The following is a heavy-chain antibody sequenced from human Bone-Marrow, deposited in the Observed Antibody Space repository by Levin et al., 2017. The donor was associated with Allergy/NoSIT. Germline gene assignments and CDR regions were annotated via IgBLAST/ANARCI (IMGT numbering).Heavy chain of an antibody. V-gene: IGHV3-23*01. CDR2: ISGYGDGT. Sequence: AGGSLRLSCAGSGFTFRNFALTWVRQAPGKGLEWVSVISGYGDGTYYADSVKGRFTVSRDNSKNMLYLQMNSLRDEDTAIYYCAKDPNGDYVGAFDFWGQGTTVTVSS. J-gene: IGHJ3*01. CDR3: AKDPNGDYVGAFDF. D-gene: IGHD2-8*01. CDR1: GFTFRNFA.